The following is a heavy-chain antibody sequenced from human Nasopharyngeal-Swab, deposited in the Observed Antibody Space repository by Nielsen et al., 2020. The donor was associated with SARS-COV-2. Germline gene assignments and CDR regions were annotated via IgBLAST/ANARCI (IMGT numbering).Heavy chain of an antibody. CDR3: ARDTKGSSGWPYYYYYYMDV. D-gene: IGHD6-19*01. J-gene: IGHJ6*03. Sequence: VRQAPGKGLEWVSYISSSSSTIYYADSVKGRSTISRDNAKNSLYLQMNSLRAEDTAVYYCARDTKGSSGWPYYYYYYMDVWGKGTTVTVSS. V-gene: IGHV3-48*01. CDR2: ISSSSSTI.